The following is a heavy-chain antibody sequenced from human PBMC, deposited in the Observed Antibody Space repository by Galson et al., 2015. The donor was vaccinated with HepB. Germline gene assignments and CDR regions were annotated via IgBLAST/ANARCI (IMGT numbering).Heavy chain of an antibody. CDR3: AKDGSSTTSYYYYYMDV. J-gene: IGHJ6*03. V-gene: IGHV3-30*18. CDR2: ISYDGSNK. D-gene: IGHD2-2*01. Sequence: SLRLSCAASGFTFSSYGMHWVRQAPGKGLEWVAVISYDGSNKYYADSVKGRFTISRDNSKNTLYLQMNSLRAEDTAVYYCAKDGSSTTSYYYYYMDVWGKGTTVTVSS. CDR1: GFTFSSYG.